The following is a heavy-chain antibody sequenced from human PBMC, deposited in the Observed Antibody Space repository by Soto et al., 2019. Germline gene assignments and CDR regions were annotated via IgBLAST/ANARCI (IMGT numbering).Heavy chain of an antibody. D-gene: IGHD4-17*01. CDR3: ASSDYGDYEGGMDV. CDR1: GGSISSSNW. J-gene: IGHJ6*02. V-gene: IGHV4-4*02. Sequence: QVQLQESGPGLVKPSGTLSLTCAVSGGSISSSNWWSWVRQPPGKGLEWIGEIYHSGSTNYNPSLKRRVTISVDKSTHQFSRKLSSVTAADTAVYYCASSDYGDYEGGMDVWGQGTTVTVSS. CDR2: IYHSGST.